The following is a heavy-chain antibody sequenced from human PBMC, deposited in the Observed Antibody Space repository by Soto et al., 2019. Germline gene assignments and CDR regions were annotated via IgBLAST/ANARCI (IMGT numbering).Heavy chain of an antibody. Sequence: SETLSLTCTVSGGSISTSAYYWGWIRQPPGKGLEWIGTIYYSGTSYHNPSLKSRVTISVDRSKNQFSLKLSSVTAADTAVYYCARENNVLPGGYFDYWGQGTLVTVS. CDR1: GGSISTSAYY. V-gene: IGHV4-39*07. CDR3: ARENNVLPGGYFDY. D-gene: IGHD3-10*01. J-gene: IGHJ4*02. CDR2: IYYSGTS.